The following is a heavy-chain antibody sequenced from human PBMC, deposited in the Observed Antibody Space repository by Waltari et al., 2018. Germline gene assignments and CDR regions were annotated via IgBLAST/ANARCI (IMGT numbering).Heavy chain of an antibody. V-gene: IGHV3-7*04. CDR3: AKDNVRRWDY. J-gene: IGHJ4*02. D-gene: IGHD2-15*01. CDR2: IKEDGSAK. Sequence: EVQLVESGGGLVQPGGSLRLSCDASGFIFSNYWMSWVRQAPGKGLEWVADIKEDGSAKYYVDSVKGRFTISRDNAKNSLYLQMNSLRAEDTAVYYCAKDNVRRWDYWGQGTLVTVSS. CDR1: GFIFSNYW.